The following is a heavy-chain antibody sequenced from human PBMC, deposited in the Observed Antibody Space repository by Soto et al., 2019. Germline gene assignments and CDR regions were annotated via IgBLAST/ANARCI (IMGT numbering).Heavy chain of an antibody. V-gene: IGHV3-15*07. Sequence: PGGSLRLSCAASGFTFSNAWMNWVRQAPGKGLEWVGRIKSKTDGGTTDYAAPVKGRFTISRDDSKNTLYLQMNSLKTEDTAVYYCTTDLYGSGSYLGSRPFDYWGQGTLVTVSS. CDR3: TTDLYGSGSYLGSRPFDY. CDR1: GFTFSNAW. J-gene: IGHJ4*02. D-gene: IGHD3-10*01. CDR2: IKSKTDGGTT.